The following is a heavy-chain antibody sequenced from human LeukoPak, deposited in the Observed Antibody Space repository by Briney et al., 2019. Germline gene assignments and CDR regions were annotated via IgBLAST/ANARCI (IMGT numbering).Heavy chain of an antibody. CDR3: ARDGGTWNFDY. D-gene: IGHD1-1*01. CDR1: GFTFSSSW. V-gene: IGHV3-74*01. J-gene: IGHJ4*02. Sequence: PGGSLRLSCAASGFTFSSSWMHWVRQAPGKGLVWVSRINSDGSTTIYADSVKGRLTISRDNAKNTLYLQMNSLRAEDTAVYYCARDGGTWNFDYWGQGTLVTVSS. CDR2: INSDGSTT.